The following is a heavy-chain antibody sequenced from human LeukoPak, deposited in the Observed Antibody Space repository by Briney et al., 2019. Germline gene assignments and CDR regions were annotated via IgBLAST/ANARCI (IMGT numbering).Heavy chain of an antibody. Sequence: SQTLSLTCTVSGGSISSGDCYWSWIRQPPGKGLEWIGYIYYSGSTYYNPSLKSRVTISVDTSKNQFSLKLSSVTAADTAVYYCARGGGYYDILTGYSPYYYYYMDVWGKGTTVTVSS. J-gene: IGHJ6*03. CDR3: ARGGGYYDILTGYSPYYYYYMDV. CDR1: GGSISSGDCY. CDR2: IYYSGST. V-gene: IGHV4-30-4*08. D-gene: IGHD3-9*01.